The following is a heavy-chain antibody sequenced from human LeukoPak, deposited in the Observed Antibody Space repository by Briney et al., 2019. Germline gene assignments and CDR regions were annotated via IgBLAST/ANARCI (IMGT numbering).Heavy chain of an antibody. Sequence: SETLSLTCTVSGXSISSYYWSWIRQPAGKGLEWIGRIYTSGSTNYNPSLKSRVTMSVDTSKNQFSLKLSSVTAADTAVYYCARHYDFWSGDRPDYGMDVWGQGTTVTVSS. D-gene: IGHD3-3*01. V-gene: IGHV4-4*07. CDR1: GXSISSYY. J-gene: IGHJ6*02. CDR2: IYTSGST. CDR3: ARHYDFWSGDRPDYGMDV.